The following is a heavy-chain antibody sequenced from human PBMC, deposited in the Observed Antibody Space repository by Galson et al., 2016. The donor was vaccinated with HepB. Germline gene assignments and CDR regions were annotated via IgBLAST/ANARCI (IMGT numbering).Heavy chain of an antibody. J-gene: IGHJ5*02. CDR1: GFTFNNYA. CDR3: ARSPYYDFWGKNWFDP. V-gene: IGHV3-23*01. CDR2: ISGSGDGT. D-gene: IGHD3-3*01. Sequence: SLRLSCAASGFTFNNYAMTWVRQAPGKGLEWVSSISGSGDGTYYADSVKGRFTITRDNSKNTLYLQMNRLRAEDTAIYYCARSPYYDFWGKNWFDPWGQGTLVIVSS.